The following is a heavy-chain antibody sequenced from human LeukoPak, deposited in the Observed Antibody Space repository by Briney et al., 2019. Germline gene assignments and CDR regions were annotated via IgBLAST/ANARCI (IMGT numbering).Heavy chain of an antibody. CDR1: GFNFGDYA. CDR2: ITNKAFGGTA. J-gene: IGHJ4*02. V-gene: IGHV3-49*03. D-gene: IGHD4-17*01. CDR3: TRDEYGVGSNFFDY. Sequence: GGSLRLSCTTSGFNFGDYAMSWFRQAPEKGLEGVGFITNKAFGGTAEYAASVKGSFTISRDDSRSIAYLQMDNLRTEDTGVYYCTRDEYGVGSNFFDYWGQGTLVTVST.